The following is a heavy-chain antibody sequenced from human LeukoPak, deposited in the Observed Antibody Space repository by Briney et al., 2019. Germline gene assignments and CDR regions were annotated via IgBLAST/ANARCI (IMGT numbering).Heavy chain of an antibody. J-gene: IGHJ5*02. Sequence: PGGSLKLSCAASGFTFSGCAIHWVRQSSGKGLEWVGQIDKKDKGYATATAYAASVTGRFTISRDDSINTAYLQMKSLRTEDTALYYCTRDSGTYNWFDPWGQGTLVTVSS. CDR1: GFTFSGCA. CDR2: IDKKDKGYATAT. CDR3: TRDSGTYNWFDP. D-gene: IGHD1-26*01. V-gene: IGHV3-73*01.